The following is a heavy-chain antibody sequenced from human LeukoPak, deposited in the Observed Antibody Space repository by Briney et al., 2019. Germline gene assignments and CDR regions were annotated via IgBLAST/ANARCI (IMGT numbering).Heavy chain of an antibody. Sequence: SETLSLTCTVSGGSISTSNYYWGRIRQPPGKGLEWIGNIFYSGSTYYGPSLKSRLTISLDTSKNQFSLKLSSVTAADTAVYYCARGETAAAGQDAFDIWGQGTMVTVSS. CDR1: GGSISTSNYY. D-gene: IGHD6-13*01. J-gene: IGHJ3*02. V-gene: IGHV4-39*07. CDR3: ARGETAAAGQDAFDI. CDR2: IFYSGST.